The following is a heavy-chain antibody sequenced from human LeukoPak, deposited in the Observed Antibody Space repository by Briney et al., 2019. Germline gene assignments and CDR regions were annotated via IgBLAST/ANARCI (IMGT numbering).Heavy chain of an antibody. J-gene: IGHJ6*04. CDR1: GFTFSRFN. CDR2: ISSSSSII. Sequence: PGGSLRLSCAASGFTFSRFNINWVRQAPGKGLEWVSYISSSSSIIYSADSVTGRFNISRDNANNSLYLQMNSRRAVDTAVYYCAGDVTVPTSMDVWGKGTTVTVSS. V-gene: IGHV3-48*01. D-gene: IGHD2/OR15-2a*01. CDR3: AGDVTVPTSMDV.